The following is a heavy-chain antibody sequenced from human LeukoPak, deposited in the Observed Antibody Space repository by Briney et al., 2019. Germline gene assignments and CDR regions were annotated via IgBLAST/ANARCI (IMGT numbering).Heavy chain of an antibody. Sequence: KPGGSLRLSCAASGFAFESYTMTWVRQAPGKGLEWVSLISDTSSDINYAESVRGRFTISRDNAKNSLFLQMDSLRVEGTAIYYCAKGLFSAFDKYLDSWGQGALVTVSS. D-gene: IGHD5-12*01. CDR3: AKGLFSAFDKYLDS. V-gene: IGHV3-21*04. CDR1: GFAFESYT. CDR2: ISDTSSDI. J-gene: IGHJ4*02.